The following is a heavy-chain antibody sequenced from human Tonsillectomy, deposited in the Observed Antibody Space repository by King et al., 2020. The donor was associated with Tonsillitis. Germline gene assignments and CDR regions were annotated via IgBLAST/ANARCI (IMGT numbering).Heavy chain of an antibody. V-gene: IGHV5-51*01. CDR1: GYSFTSYW. D-gene: IGHD4-17*01. Sequence: QLVQSGAEVKKPGESLKISCKGSGYSFTSYWIGWVRQMPGKGLEWMGIIYPDDSDTTYSPSFQGQVTISADKSISTAYLQWSSLKASDTAMYYCARHSPADDYGDYDKSHYYYAMDVWGQGTTVTVSS. J-gene: IGHJ6*02. CDR3: ARHSPADDYGDYDKSHYYYAMDV. CDR2: IYPDDSDT.